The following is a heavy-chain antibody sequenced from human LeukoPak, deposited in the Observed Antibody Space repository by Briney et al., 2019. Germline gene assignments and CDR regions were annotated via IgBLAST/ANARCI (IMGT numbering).Heavy chain of an antibody. D-gene: IGHD6-19*01. V-gene: IGHV3-23*01. CDR3: AKDLERIAVAVDAFDI. CDR2: ISATDGST. J-gene: IGHJ3*02. CDR1: RFTFSSYA. Sequence: GGSLRLSCAASRFTFSSYAMSWVRQAPGKGLEWVSVISATDGSTYYADSVKGRFTISRDNSKNTLYLQMNSLRAEDTAVYYCAKDLERIAVAVDAFDIWGQGTMVTVSS.